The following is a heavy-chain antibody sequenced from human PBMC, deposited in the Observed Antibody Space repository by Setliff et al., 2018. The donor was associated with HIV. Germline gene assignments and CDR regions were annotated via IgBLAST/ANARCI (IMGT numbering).Heavy chain of an antibody. J-gene: IGHJ4*02. CDR2: ICHRGST. CDR3: ARCGGDCYTIDF. V-gene: IGHV4-59*01. D-gene: IGHD2-21*02. CDR1: DGSISNYC. Sequence: SETLSLTCTVSDGSISNYCWSWIRQPPGKGLEWIGYICHRGSTNYNPSLKSRVIISGDTSKSQFSLKLSSVTAADTAVYYCARCGGDCYTIDFWGQGTLVTVSS.